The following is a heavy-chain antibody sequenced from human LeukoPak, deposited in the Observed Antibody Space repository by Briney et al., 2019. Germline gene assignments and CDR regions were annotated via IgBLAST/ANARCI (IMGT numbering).Heavy chain of an antibody. V-gene: IGHV3-7*02. Sequence: GGSLRLSCAASGFTFVKYWLSWVRQAPGKGLEWVANINTVGSEKYYLDSVKGRFTISRDNAKNSPYLQMNSLRAEDTAVYYCAKNWGYFDDWGQGTLVTVSS. CDR2: INTVGSEK. CDR1: GFTFVKYW. CDR3: AKNWGYFDD. J-gene: IGHJ4*02. D-gene: IGHD7-27*01.